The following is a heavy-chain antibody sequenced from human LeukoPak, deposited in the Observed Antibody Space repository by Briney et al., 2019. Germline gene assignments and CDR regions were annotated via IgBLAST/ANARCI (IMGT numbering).Heavy chain of an antibody. CDR3: ARDLRGYYKFDY. V-gene: IGHV4-59*12. CDR2: IYYSGST. D-gene: IGHD3-9*01. J-gene: IGHJ4*02. Sequence: SETLSLTCTVSSGSISTYYWSWIRQSPGKGLEWIGCIYYSGSTNYNPTLKSRLTISVDTSKNQFSLKLSSVTAADTAVYYCARDLRGYYKFDYWGQGTLVTVSS. CDR1: SGSISTYY.